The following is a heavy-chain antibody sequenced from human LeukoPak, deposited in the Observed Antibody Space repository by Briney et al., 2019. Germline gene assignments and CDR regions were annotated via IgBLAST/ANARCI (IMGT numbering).Heavy chain of an antibody. Sequence: PSETLSLTCTVSGGSISSGSYYWSWIRQPAGKGLEWIGRIYTSGSTNYNPSLKSRVTISVDTSKNQFSLKLSSVTAADTAVYYCATSDDSHNDFDYWGQGTLVTVSS. J-gene: IGHJ4*02. CDR2: IYTSGST. CDR1: GGSISSGSYY. D-gene: IGHD3-3*01. V-gene: IGHV4-61*02. CDR3: ATSDDSHNDFDY.